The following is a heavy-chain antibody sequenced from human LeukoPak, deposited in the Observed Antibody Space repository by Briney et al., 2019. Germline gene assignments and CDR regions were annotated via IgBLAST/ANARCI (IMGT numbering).Heavy chain of an antibody. J-gene: IGHJ4*02. CDR1: GFTFSSYG. CDR3: AKLVLRYFDWLMDY. V-gene: IGHV3-30*02. D-gene: IGHD3-9*01. Sequence: PGGSLRLSCAASGFTFSSYGVHWVRQAPGKGLEWVAFIRYDGSNKYYADSVKGRFTISRDNSKNTLYLQMNSLRAEDTAVYYCAKLVLRYFDWLMDYWGQGTLVTVSS. CDR2: IRYDGSNK.